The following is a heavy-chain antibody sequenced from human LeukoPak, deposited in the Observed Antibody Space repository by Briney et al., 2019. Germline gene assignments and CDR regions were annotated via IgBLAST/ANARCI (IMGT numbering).Heavy chain of an antibody. J-gene: IGHJ4*02. V-gene: IGHV1-2*02. D-gene: IGHD2-2*01. Sequence: ASVTVSCKASGYTFTDYYMHWVRQAPGQGVEWMVWINPNDGDTNYAQKFQGRVTITRDTSISTAHMEVSRLRSDDTAVYYCARANFLYCSSSTCLFDYWGQGTLVTVSS. CDR2: INPNDGDT. CDR1: GYTFTDYY. CDR3: ARANFLYCSSSTCLFDY.